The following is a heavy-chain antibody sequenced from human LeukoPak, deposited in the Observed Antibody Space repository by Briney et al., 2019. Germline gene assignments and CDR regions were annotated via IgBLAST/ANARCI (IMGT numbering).Heavy chain of an antibody. CDR1: GFPFSSYE. Sequence: GGSLRLSCAASGFPFSSYEMNWPRQAPGKGLEWVSYISSSGSTIYYADSVKGRFTISRDNAKNSLYLQMNSLRAEDTAVYYCAELGITMIGGVWGKGTTVTISS. CDR3: AELGITMIGGV. V-gene: IGHV3-48*03. CDR2: ISSSGSTI. J-gene: IGHJ6*04. D-gene: IGHD3-10*02.